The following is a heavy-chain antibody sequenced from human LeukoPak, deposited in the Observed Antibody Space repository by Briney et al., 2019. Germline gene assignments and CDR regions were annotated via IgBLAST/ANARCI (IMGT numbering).Heavy chain of an antibody. CDR3: ARDSVWQLDLSPDDAFDI. CDR1: GFTFSRYS. J-gene: IGHJ3*02. CDR2: ISYDGTNK. D-gene: IGHD1-7*01. Sequence: GGSLRLSCTASGFTFSRYSMHWVRQAPGKGLEWVAVISYDGTNKYHADSVKGRISISRDNSKNTQYLQMKGLRAEDTAVYYCARDSVWQLDLSPDDAFDIWGQGTMVTVSS. V-gene: IGHV3-30*04.